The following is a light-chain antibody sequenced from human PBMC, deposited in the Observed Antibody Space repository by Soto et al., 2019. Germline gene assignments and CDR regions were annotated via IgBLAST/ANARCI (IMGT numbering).Light chain of an antibody. CDR2: DAS. CDR1: QSISSW. J-gene: IGKJ4*01. CDR3: QQYNSYPRT. Sequence: DIQMTQSPSTLSASVGDRVTITCRASQSISSWLAWYQQKPGKAPKLLIYDASSLESGVPSRVSGSGSGTEFTLTTSSLQPDDFATYHCQQYNSYPRTFGGGTKVDIK. V-gene: IGKV1-5*01.